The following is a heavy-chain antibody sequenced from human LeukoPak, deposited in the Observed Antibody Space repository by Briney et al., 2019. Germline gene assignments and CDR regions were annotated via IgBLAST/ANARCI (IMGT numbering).Heavy chain of an antibody. CDR3: ATDHMAAVAGTSNYYYYGMDV. CDR1: GYTLTELS. J-gene: IGHJ6*02. Sequence: ASVKVSCKVSGYTLTELSMHWVRQAPGKGLEWMGGFDPEDGETIYAQKFQGRVTMTEDTSTDTAYMELSSLRSEDTAVYYCATDHMAAVAGTSNYYYYGMDVWGQGTAVTVSS. V-gene: IGHV1-24*01. D-gene: IGHD6-19*01. CDR2: FDPEDGET.